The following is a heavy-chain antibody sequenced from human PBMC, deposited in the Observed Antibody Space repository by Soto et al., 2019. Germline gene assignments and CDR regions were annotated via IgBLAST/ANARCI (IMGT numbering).Heavy chain of an antibody. CDR3: AKEGGLSGSYYISSSYYFDY. Sequence: QVQLVESGGGVVQPGRSLRLSCVASGFTFSSYGMHWVRQAPGKGLEWVAIISYDGSNTYYADSVKGRFTISRDNSKNTLYVQMNSLRAEDTSVDYCAKEGGLSGSYYISSSYYFDYWGQGTLVTVSS. J-gene: IGHJ4*02. D-gene: IGHD1-26*01. CDR2: ISYDGSNT. CDR1: GFTFSSYG. V-gene: IGHV3-30*18.